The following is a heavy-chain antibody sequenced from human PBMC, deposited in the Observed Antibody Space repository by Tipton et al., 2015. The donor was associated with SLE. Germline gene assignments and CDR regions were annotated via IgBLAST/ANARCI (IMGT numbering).Heavy chain of an antibody. Sequence: SLRLSCAASGFTFSSYGMHWVRQAPGKGLEGVAVIWYDGSNKYYPDSVKGRFTISRDNSKNTLYLQMNSLRAEDTAVYYCARVGYCSGGSCLYWYFDLWGRGTLVTVSS. CDR1: GFTFSSYG. CDR2: IWYDGSNK. D-gene: IGHD2-15*01. J-gene: IGHJ2*01. CDR3: ARVGYCSGGSCLYWYFDL. V-gene: IGHV3-33*01.